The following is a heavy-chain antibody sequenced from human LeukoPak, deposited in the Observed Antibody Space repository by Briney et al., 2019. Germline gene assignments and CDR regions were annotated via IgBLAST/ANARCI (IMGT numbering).Heavy chain of an antibody. CDR1: GYTFTSYA. D-gene: IGHD6-13*01. CDR3: AREDSSSWYGWFDP. J-gene: IGHJ5*02. CDR2: INTNTGNP. V-gene: IGHV7-4-1*02. Sequence: ASVKVSCKASGYTFTSYAMNWVRQAPGQGLEWMGWINTNTGNPTYAQGFTGRFVFSLDTSVSTAYLQISSLKAEDTAVYYCAREDSSSWYGWFDPWGQGTLVTVSS.